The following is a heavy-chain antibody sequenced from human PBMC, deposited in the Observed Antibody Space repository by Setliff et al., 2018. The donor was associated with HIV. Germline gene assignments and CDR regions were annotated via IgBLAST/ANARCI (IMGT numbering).Heavy chain of an antibody. V-gene: IGHV4-34*01. J-gene: IGHJ6*03. Sequence: PSETLSLTCAVYGGSFSGYCWSWIRQPPGKGLEWIGEMQHSGRTNYNPSLRSRVTTSVDTSKRQFSLKLSSVTASDTAVYYCARVSCSSWYSIPLYYYYSMDVWCKGTTVTVSS. CDR1: GGSFSGYC. CDR3: ARVSCSSWYSIPLYYYYSMDV. D-gene: IGHD6-13*01. CDR2: MQHSGRT.